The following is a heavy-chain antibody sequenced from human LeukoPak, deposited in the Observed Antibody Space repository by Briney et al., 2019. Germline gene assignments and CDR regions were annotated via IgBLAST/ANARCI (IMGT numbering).Heavy chain of an antibody. V-gene: IGHV4-39*01. CDR1: GGSISSSSYY. CDR2: IYYSGST. D-gene: IGHD4-17*01. J-gene: IGHJ4*02. CDR3: ARLSTTVTFFDY. Sequence: SETLSLTCTVSGGSISSSSYYWGWIRQPPGKGLEWIGSIYYSGSTYYNPSLKSRVTISVDTSKNQFSLKLSSVTAADTAVYYCARLSTTVTFFDYWGQGTLVTVSS.